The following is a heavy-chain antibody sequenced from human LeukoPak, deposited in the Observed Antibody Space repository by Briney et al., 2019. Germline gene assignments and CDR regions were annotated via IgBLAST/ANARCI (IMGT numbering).Heavy chain of an antibody. Sequence: PGGSLRLSCAASRFPFSSSSMNWVRQVPGKGLEGVSYISSSGSTIYYADSVKGRFTISRHNAKNSLYLQMNSLRAEDTAVYYCAGNRILTGYYLFDYWGQGTLVTVSS. D-gene: IGHD3-9*01. CDR3: AGNRILTGYYLFDY. CDR2: ISSSGSTI. CDR1: RFPFSSSS. J-gene: IGHJ4*02. V-gene: IGHV3-48*04.